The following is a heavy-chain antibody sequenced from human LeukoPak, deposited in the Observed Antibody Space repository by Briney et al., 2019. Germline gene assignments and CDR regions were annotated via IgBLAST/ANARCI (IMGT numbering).Heavy chain of an antibody. CDR1: GFTVSSNY. CDR3: AIVYGSGSYGLYYYYYGMDV. CDR2: IYSGGST. D-gene: IGHD3-10*01. Sequence: PGGSLRLSCAVSGFTVSSNYMSWVRQAPGKGLEWVSVIYSGGSTYYADSVKGRFTISRDNSKNTLYLQMNSLRAEDTAVYYCAIVYGSGSYGLYYYYYGMDVWGQGTTVTVSS. J-gene: IGHJ6*02. V-gene: IGHV3-66*01.